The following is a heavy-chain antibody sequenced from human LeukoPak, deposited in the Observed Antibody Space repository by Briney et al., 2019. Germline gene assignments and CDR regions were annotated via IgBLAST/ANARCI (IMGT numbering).Heavy chain of an antibody. D-gene: IGHD3-10*01. CDR1: GCSISSYY. V-gene: IGHV4-59*01. CDR3: ARARIVRGVIINYYFDY. Sequence: SETLSLTCTVSGCSISSYYWSWIRQPPGKGLEWIGYIYYSGSTNYNPSLKSRVTISVDTSKNQFSLKLSSVTAADTAVYYCARARIVRGVIINYYFDYWGQGTLVTVSS. J-gene: IGHJ4*02. CDR2: IYYSGST.